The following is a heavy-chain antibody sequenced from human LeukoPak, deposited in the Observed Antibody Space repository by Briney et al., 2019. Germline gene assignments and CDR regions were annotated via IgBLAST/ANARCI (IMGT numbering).Heavy chain of an antibody. CDR1: GGSFSGYY. J-gene: IGHJ4*02. Sequence: PSETLSLTCAVYGGSFSGYYWSWIRQPPGKGLEWIGEINHSGSTNYNPSLTSRVTISVDTSKNQFSLKLSSVTAADTAAYYCAKRKTYYDYVWGSYRYMDPFDYWGQGTPVTVSS. V-gene: IGHV4-34*01. D-gene: IGHD3-16*02. CDR2: INHSGST. CDR3: AKRKTYYDYVWGSYRYMDPFDY.